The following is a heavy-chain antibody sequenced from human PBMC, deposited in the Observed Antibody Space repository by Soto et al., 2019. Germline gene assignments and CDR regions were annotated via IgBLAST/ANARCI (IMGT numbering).Heavy chain of an antibody. Sequence: EVQLVESGGGLVKPGGSLRLSCAASGFPFHNAWLSWVRQAPGKGLEWVGRIKRTVDGAITAYAAPVEGRFTISRDDSENTLYLQMNSLRTEDTALYYCTSDAYWVGFDVWGHGTMVTVSS. V-gene: IGHV3-15*01. CDR2: IKRTVDGAIT. CDR3: TSDAYWVGFDV. CDR1: GFPFHNAW. D-gene: IGHD2-8*02. J-gene: IGHJ3*01.